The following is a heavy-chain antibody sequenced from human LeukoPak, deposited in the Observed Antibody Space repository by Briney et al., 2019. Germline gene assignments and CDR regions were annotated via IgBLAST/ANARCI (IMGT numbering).Heavy chain of an antibody. V-gene: IGHV4-61*02. CDR3: ARGGAYYYDSSGYYYYFDY. CDR2: IYTSGST. CDR1: GGSISSGSYY. D-gene: IGHD3-22*01. Sequence: NSSETLSLTCTVSGGSISSGSYYWSWIRQPAGKGLEWIGRIYTSGSTNYNPSLKSRVTISVDTSKNQFSLKLSSVTAADTAVYYCARGGAYYYDSSGYYYYFDYWGQGTLVTVSS. J-gene: IGHJ4*02.